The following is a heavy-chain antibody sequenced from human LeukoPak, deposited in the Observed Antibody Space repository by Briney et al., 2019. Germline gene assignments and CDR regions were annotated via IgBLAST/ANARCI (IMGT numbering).Heavy chain of an antibody. Sequence: PGGSLRLSCAASGFTFSSYSMNWVRQAPGKGLEWVSSISSSSSYIYYADSVKGRFTISRDYSKNTLYLQMNSLRAEDTAVYYCAKGGHSSGWIDYWGQGTLVTVSS. CDR1: GFTFSSYS. D-gene: IGHD6-19*01. CDR3: AKGGHSSGWIDY. V-gene: IGHV3-21*01. CDR2: ISSSSSYI. J-gene: IGHJ4*02.